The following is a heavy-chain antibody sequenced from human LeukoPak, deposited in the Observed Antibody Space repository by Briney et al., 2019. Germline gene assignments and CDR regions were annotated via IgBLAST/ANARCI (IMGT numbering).Heavy chain of an antibody. V-gene: IGHV3-11*03. D-gene: IGHD2-15*01. CDR1: GFTLSDFY. CDR3: TRHPAEGDY. J-gene: IGHJ4*02. CDR2: ISGSSSNT. Sequence: GGSLRLSCAASGFTLSDFYMSWLRQAPGKGLESVSYISGSSSNTNYADSVKGRFAISRDNAKNSLYLQMNSLRPEDTAVYYCTRHPAEGDYWGQGTLVTVSS.